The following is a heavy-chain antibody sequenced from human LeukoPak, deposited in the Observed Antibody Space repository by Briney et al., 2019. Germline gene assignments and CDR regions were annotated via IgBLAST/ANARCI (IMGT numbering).Heavy chain of an antibody. Sequence: SETLSLTCTVSGYSISSGYYWGWIRQPPGKGLEWIGSIYHSGSTYYNPSLKSRVTISVDTSKNQFSLKLSSVTAADTAVYYCARQTIAVAAGINWFDPWGQGTLVTVSS. CDR2: IYHSGST. D-gene: IGHD6-19*01. J-gene: IGHJ5*02. CDR1: GYSISSGYY. V-gene: IGHV4-38-2*02. CDR3: ARQTIAVAAGINWFDP.